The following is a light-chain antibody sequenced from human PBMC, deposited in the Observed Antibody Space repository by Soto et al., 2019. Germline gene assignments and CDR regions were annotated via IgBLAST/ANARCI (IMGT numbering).Light chain of an antibody. Sequence: EILFTQSPATLSVSPGERATLSCRASQSVSSNLAWYQQQPGQAPRILIYGASTRDTGIPARFSGSGSGTEFTLTISRLQSEDFSVYYCQQYNNWPWTFGQGTKVDIK. V-gene: IGKV3-15*01. J-gene: IGKJ1*01. CDR3: QQYNNWPWT. CDR2: GAS. CDR1: QSVSSN.